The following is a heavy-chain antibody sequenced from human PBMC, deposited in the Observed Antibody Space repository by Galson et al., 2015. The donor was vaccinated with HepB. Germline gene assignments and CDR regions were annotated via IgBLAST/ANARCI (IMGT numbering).Heavy chain of an antibody. CDR3: APLRSSLGRDAFDM. CDR2: ISSGSSSI. J-gene: IGHJ3*02. Sequence: SLRLSCAASGFTFSSYSVNWVRQAPGKGLEWVPYISSGSSSIFYADSVKGRFTISRDNAKNSLYLQMNSLRAEDTAVYYCAPLRSSLGRDAFDMWGRGTMVTVSS. CDR1: GFTFSSYS. V-gene: IGHV3-48*01. D-gene: IGHD3-16*01.